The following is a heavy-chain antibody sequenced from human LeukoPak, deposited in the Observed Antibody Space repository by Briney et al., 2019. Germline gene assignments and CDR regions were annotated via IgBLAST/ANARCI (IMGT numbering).Heavy chain of an antibody. Sequence: ASVKVSCKASGYTFTNYAMHWVRQAPGQRLEWMGWINTGNGNTKYSQEFQGRVTITRDTSANTAYMELSSLRSEDMAVYYCARDFTGGNYFNDYWGQGTLVTVSS. V-gene: IGHV1-3*03. CDR1: GYTFTNYA. CDR2: INTGNGNT. J-gene: IGHJ4*02. CDR3: ARDFTGGNYFNDY. D-gene: IGHD1-26*01.